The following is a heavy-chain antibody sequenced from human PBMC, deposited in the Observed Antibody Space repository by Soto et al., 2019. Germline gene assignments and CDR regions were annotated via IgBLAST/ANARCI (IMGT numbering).Heavy chain of an antibody. J-gene: IGHJ6*02. CDR2: ISYDGSNK. Sequence: GGSLRLSCAASGFTFSNYGMHWVRQAPGKGLEWVAVISYDGSNKYYADSVKGRFTISRDNSKNTLYLQMNSLRAEDTAVYYCAKDSYGMDVWGQGTTVTVSS. CDR1: GFTFSNYG. V-gene: IGHV3-30*18. CDR3: AKDSYGMDV.